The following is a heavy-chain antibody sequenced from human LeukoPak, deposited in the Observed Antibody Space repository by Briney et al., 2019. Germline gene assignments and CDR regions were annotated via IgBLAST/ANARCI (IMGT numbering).Heavy chain of an antibody. CDR3: AKDGGLWVSAHWGGS. D-gene: IGHD7-27*01. Sequence: GGSLRLSCTASGVTLSSYAMSWARQASGKGLEWVSGISSSGSGGNTYYADSVKGRFTVSRDDSKNTLYLQMNSLRAEDTAVYYCAKDGGLWVSAHWGGSWGRGTLVTVSS. CDR1: GVTLSSYA. CDR2: ISSSGSGGNT. J-gene: IGHJ5*02. V-gene: IGHV3-23*01.